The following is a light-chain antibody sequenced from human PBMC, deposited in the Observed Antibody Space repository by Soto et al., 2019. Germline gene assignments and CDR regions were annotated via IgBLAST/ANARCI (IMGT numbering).Light chain of an antibody. Sequence: QSVLTQPPSASGSPEQSVTISCTGTSSDVGGYNPVSWYQQHPGKAPKLMIYDVSKRPSGVPDRFSGSKSGNTASLTVSGLQAEDEADYYCSSYAGTHIVFGTGTKVTVL. J-gene: IGLJ1*01. CDR2: DVS. V-gene: IGLV2-8*01. CDR1: SSDVGGYNP. CDR3: SSYAGTHIV.